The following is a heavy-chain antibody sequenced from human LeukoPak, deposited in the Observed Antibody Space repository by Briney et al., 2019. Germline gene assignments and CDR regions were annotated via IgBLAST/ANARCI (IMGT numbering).Heavy chain of an antibody. V-gene: IGHV3-23*01. D-gene: IGHD4-17*01. Sequence: GGSLRLSCAASGFTFSSYAMSWVRQAPGKGLEWVSAISGSGGSTYYADSVKGRFTISRDNSKNTLYLQMNSLRAEDTAVYYCAASPLGYGDYGGSCYWGQGTLVTVSS. CDR3: AASPLGYGDYGGSCY. J-gene: IGHJ4*02. CDR2: ISGSGGST. CDR1: GFTFSSYA.